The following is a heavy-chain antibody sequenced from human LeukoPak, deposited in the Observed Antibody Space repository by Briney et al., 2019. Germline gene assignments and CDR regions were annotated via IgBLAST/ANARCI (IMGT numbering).Heavy chain of an antibody. CDR1: GGSISSYY. J-gene: IGHJ4*02. CDR2: TYYRSKWYN. Sequence: TSETLSLTCTVSGGSISSYYWNWIRQSPSRGLEWLGRTYYRSKWYNDYAVSVKSRIIINADTSKNHFSLHLNSVTPEDTAVYYCAREPFDYWGQGILVTVSS. CDR3: AREPFDY. V-gene: IGHV6-1*01.